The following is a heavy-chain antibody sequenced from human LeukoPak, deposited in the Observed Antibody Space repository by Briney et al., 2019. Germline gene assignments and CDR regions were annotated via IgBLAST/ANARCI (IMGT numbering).Heavy chain of an antibody. D-gene: IGHD3-10*01. CDR2: INAGNGNT. CDR1: EYTFSSYA. V-gene: IGHV1-3*01. J-gene: IGHJ4*02. Sequence: ASVKVSCKASEYTFSSYAIHWVRQAPGQRLEWMGWINAGNGNTEYSQDFQGRVTITRDTSASTAYMELRSLRSDDTAVYYCARREWFGDPEGYWGQGTLVTVSS. CDR3: ARREWFGDPEGY.